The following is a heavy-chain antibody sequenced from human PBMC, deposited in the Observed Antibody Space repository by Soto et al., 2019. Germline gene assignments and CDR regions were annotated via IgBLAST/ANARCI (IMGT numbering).Heavy chain of an antibody. D-gene: IGHD4-17*01. V-gene: IGHV4-34*01. Sequence: SETLSLTCAVYGGSFSGYYWSWIRQPPGKGLEWIGEINHSGSTNYNPSLKSRVTISVDTSKNQFTLKLSSVTAADTAVYYCAADYGDKLDYWGQGTLVTVSS. CDR2: INHSGST. CDR1: GGSFSGYY. J-gene: IGHJ4*02. CDR3: AADYGDKLDY.